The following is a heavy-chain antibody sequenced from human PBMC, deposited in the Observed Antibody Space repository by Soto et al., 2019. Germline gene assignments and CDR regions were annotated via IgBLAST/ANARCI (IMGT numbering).Heavy chain of an antibody. CDR2: FDPEDGET. V-gene: IGHV1-24*01. CDR1: GYTLTELS. CDR3: ATDGPGREPGVPGYY. D-gene: IGHD1-1*01. Sequence: QVQLVQSGAEVKKPGASVKVSCKVSGYTLTELSMHWVRQAPGKGLEWMGGFDPEDGETIYAQKFRGRVTRTEDTSTDNAYMELSSLRSEDTAVYYCATDGPGREPGVPGYYWGQGALVTVSS. J-gene: IGHJ4*02.